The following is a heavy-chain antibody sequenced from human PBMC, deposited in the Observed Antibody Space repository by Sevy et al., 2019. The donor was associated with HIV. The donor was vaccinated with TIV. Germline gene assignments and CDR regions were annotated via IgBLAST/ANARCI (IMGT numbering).Heavy chain of an antibody. D-gene: IGHD2-8*01. Sequence: GGSLRLSCTASGFTFSKYSMSWVRQPPRKGLEWVSTLSFGSGEITYADSVKGRFTISRDNSKSSVYLQMNNLRPEDTAVYYCAREGCTKPHDYWGQGTLVTVSS. J-gene: IGHJ4*02. CDR1: GFTFSKYS. CDR3: AREGCTKPHDY. V-gene: IGHV3-23*01. CDR2: LSFGSGEI.